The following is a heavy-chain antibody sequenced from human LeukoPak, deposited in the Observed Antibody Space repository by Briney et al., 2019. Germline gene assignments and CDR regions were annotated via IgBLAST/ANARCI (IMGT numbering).Heavy chain of an antibody. D-gene: IGHD2-2*01. Sequence: PSETLSLTCTVSGGSISSSSYYWGWLRQPPGKGLEWIGSIYYSGSTYYNPSLKSRVTISVDTSKNQFSLKLSSVTAADTAVYYCARLGVVQAAIVLDYWGQGTLVTVSS. CDR2: IYYSGST. J-gene: IGHJ4*02. CDR3: ARLGVVQAAIVLDY. CDR1: GGSISSSSYY. V-gene: IGHV4-39*01.